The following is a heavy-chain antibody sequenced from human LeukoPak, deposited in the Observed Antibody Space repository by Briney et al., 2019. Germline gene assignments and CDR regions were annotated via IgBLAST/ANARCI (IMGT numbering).Heavy chain of an antibody. CDR1: GYTFTGYY. V-gene: IGHV1-2*04. J-gene: IGHJ6*02. CDR2: INPNSGGT. CDR3: ARTPGGLSYYGAGSSSYYGMDV. Sequence: ASVKDSCKASGYTFTGYYMHWVRQAAGHGREWMGWINPNSGGTNFAQKIQGWVTMTRDTSISTACMGLSRLRSDDTGVYYCARTPGGLSYYGAGSSSYYGMDVWGQGTTVTVSS. D-gene: IGHD3-10*01.